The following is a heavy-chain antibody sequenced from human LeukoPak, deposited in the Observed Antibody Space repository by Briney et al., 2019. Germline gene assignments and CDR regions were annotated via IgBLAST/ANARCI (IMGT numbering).Heavy chain of an antibody. CDR2: INWNSGNI. J-gene: IGHJ4*02. CDR1: GFTFSDYG. CDR3: AKDKYSSSSGLIEY. Sequence: GGSLRLSCVASGFTFSDYGMIWVRQAPGKGLEWVSGINWNSGNIAYADSVKGRFTISRDNAKNSLYLQMNSLKDEDMALYYCAKDKYSSSSGLIEYWGQGTLVTVSS. D-gene: IGHD6-6*01. V-gene: IGHV3-9*03.